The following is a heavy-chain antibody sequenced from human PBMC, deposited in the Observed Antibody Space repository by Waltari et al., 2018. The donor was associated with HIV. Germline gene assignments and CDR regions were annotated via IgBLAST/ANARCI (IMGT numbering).Heavy chain of an antibody. CDR1: GFGFRDYT. CDR2: VGQKGDYV. CDR3: TTLADTTMGRDWYFDL. J-gene: IGHJ2*01. Sequence: VYLVESGGGLVKPGGSLKLSCEGSGFGFRDYTMNWVRQAPGKGLEWVSSVGQKGDYVYYTDAMKGRLSITRDNSKNLMFLEMTRLRAEDSATYFCTTLADTTMGRDWYFDLWGRGVWVIVST. V-gene: IGHV3-21*04. D-gene: IGHD3-10*01.